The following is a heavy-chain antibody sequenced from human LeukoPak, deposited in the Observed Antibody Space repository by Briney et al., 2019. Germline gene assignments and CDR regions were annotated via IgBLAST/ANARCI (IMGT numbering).Heavy chain of an antibody. V-gene: IGHV3-21*01. D-gene: IGHD6-13*01. CDR1: GFTFSSYS. CDR2: ISSSSSYI. CDR3: ARDIAAAGFFDY. Sequence: PGGSLRLSCAASGFTFSSYSMNWVRQAPGKGLEWVSSISSSSSYIYYADSVKGRFAISRDNAKNSLYLQMNSLRAEDTAVYYCARDIAAAGFFDYWGQGTLVTVSS. J-gene: IGHJ4*02.